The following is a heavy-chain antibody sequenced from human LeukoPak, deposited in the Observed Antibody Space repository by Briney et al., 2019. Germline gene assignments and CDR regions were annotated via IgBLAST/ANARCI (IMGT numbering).Heavy chain of an antibody. CDR2: IYYSGST. D-gene: IGHD6-13*01. Sequence: NPSETLSPTCTVSGGSISSHYWSWIRQPPGEGLEWIGYIYYSGSTNYNPSLKSRVTISVDTSKNQFSLKLNSVTAADTAVYYCARDLGIAAAGNDYWGQGTLVTVSS. CDR1: GGSISSHY. J-gene: IGHJ4*02. CDR3: ARDLGIAAAGNDY. V-gene: IGHV4-59*11.